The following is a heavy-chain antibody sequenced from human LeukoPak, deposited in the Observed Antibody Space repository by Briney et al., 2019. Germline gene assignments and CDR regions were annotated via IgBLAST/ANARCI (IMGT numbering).Heavy chain of an antibody. CDR2: INHSGST. Sequence: PSETLSLTCAVYGGSFSGYYWSWIRQPPGKGLEWIGEINHSGSTNYNPSLKSRVTISVDTSKNQFSLKLSSVTAADTAVYYCARRGIAAAGRRGYFDYWGQGTLVTVSS. J-gene: IGHJ4*02. V-gene: IGHV4-34*01. CDR3: ARRGIAAAGRRGYFDY. D-gene: IGHD6-13*01. CDR1: GGSFSGYY.